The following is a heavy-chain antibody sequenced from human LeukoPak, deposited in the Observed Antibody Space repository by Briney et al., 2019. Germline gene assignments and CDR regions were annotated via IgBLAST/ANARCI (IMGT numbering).Heavy chain of an antibody. D-gene: IGHD6-19*01. J-gene: IGHJ5*02. V-gene: IGHV4-61*05. CDR3: ARHKYSSGGPWFDP. CDR1: GGSINSSSYY. Sequence: PSETLSLTCTVSGGSINSSSYYWVWLRQPPGKRLEWMGYIYYSGSTNYNPALKSRVTISVDTSKNQFSLKLSSVTAADTAVYYCARHKYSSGGPWFDPWGQGTLATVSS. CDR2: IYYSGST.